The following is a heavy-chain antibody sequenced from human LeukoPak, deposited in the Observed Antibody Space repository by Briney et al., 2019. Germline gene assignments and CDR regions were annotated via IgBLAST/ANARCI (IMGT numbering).Heavy chain of an antibody. CDR3: AGSGSYFHWFDP. J-gene: IGHJ5*02. D-gene: IGHD1-26*01. V-gene: IGHV4-31*03. CDR2: IYYSGST. CDR1: GGSISSGGDY. Sequence: SETLSLTCTVSGGSISSGGDYWSWLRQHPGKGLEWIGYIYYSGSTYYNPSLKSRVTISVDTSKNQFSLKLSSVTAADTAVYYCAGSGSYFHWFDPWGQGTLVTVSS.